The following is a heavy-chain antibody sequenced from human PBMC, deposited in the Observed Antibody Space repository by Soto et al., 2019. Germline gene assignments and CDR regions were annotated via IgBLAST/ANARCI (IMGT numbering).Heavy chain of an antibody. CDR3: ASAMYRITMVRGVIAPPDY. CDR1: GYTFTSYA. V-gene: IGHV1-3*01. J-gene: IGHJ4*02. D-gene: IGHD3-10*01. CDR2: INAGNGNT. Sequence: GASVKVSCKASGYTFTSYAMHWVRQAPGQRLEWMGWINAGNGNTKYSQKFQGRVTITRDTSASTAYMELSSLRSEDTAVYYCASAMYRITMVRGVIAPPDYWGQGTLVTAPQ.